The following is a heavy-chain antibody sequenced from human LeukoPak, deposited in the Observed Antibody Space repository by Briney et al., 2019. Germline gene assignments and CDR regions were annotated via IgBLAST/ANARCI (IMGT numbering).Heavy chain of an antibody. J-gene: IGHJ4*02. CDR1: GFILSNYG. V-gene: IGHV3-30*18. Sequence: GGSLRLSCAASGFILSNYGVHWVRQAPGKGLEWVAVISNDGSTKFYTDPVKGRFTISRDNSKNTLYLQMNSLRAEDTAVYYCAKDRGIATYLWGQGTLVTVSS. CDR2: ISNDGSTK. CDR3: AKDRGIATYL. D-gene: IGHD6-13*01.